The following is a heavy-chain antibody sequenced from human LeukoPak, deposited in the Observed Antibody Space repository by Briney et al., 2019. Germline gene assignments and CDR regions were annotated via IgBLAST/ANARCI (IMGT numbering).Heavy chain of an antibody. Sequence: ASVTVSCKASGYTFTSYGISWVRQAPGQGLEWMGWISAYNGNTNYAQKLQGRVTMTTDTSTSTAYMELRSLRSDDTAVYYCARDPGVDSSGWDPNFDYWGQGTLVTVSS. D-gene: IGHD6-19*01. V-gene: IGHV1-18*01. J-gene: IGHJ4*02. CDR3: ARDPGVDSSGWDPNFDY. CDR1: GYTFTSYG. CDR2: ISAYNGNT.